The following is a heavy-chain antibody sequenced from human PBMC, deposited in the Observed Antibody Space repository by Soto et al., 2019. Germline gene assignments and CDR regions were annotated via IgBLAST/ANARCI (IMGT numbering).Heavy chain of an antibody. Sequence: GGSLRLSCAASGFTFSSYAMSWVRQAPGKGLEWVSAISGSGGSTYYADSVKGRFTISRDNSKNTLYLQMNSLRAEDTAVYYCAKDPHIGITFGGVIVLGYFDYWGQGTLVTVSS. CDR1: GFTFSSYA. D-gene: IGHD3-16*02. J-gene: IGHJ4*02. V-gene: IGHV3-23*01. CDR3: AKDPHIGITFGGVIVLGYFDY. CDR2: ISGSGGST.